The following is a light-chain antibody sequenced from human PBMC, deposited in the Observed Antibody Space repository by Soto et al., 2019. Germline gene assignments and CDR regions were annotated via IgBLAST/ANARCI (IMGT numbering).Light chain of an antibody. Sequence: EIVLTQSPGTLSLSPGERATLSCRASQSVNSNYLAWYQRKPGQAPRLLIYGASNRATDIPYRFSASGSGTDFTLTITRLEAEDFAVYYCQQYDSTPPTFGQGTTVAVK. CDR2: GAS. V-gene: IGKV3-20*01. CDR3: QQYDSTPPT. J-gene: IGKJ1*01. CDR1: QSVNSNY.